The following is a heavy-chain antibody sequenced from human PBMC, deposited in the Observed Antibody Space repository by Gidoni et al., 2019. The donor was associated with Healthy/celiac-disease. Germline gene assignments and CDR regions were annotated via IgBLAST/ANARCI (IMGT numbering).Heavy chain of an antibody. V-gene: IGHV1-69*01. CDR2: IIPIFGTA. CDR3: ARGYLRYFDWLPRDAFDI. Sequence: QVQLVQSGAEVKKPGSSVKVSCKASGGTFSSYAISWVRQAPGQGLEWMGGIIPIFGTANYAQKFQGRVTITADESTSTAYMELSSLRSEDTAVYYCARGYLRYFDWLPRDAFDIWGQGTMVTVSS. CDR1: GGTFSSYA. J-gene: IGHJ3*02. D-gene: IGHD3-9*01.